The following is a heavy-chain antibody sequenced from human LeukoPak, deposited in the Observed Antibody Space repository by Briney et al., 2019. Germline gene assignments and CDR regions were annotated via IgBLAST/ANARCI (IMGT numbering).Heavy chain of an antibody. CDR2: ISVASIT. J-gene: IGHJ4*02. D-gene: IGHD3-3*01. Sequence: GGSLRLSCAASGLAFSSYAMNWVRQPPGKGLEWVSAISVASITFYADSVKGRFTISRDNSRNTVYLQMTSLRADDTAVYYCADYGVSGVRNNFYWGQGTLVTVSS. CDR1: GLAFSSYA. V-gene: IGHV3-23*01. CDR3: ADYGVSGVRNNFY.